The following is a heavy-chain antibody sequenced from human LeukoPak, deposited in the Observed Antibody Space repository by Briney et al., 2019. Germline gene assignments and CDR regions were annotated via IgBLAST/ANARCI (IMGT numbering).Heavy chain of an antibody. J-gene: IGHJ4*02. V-gene: IGHV3-74*01. Sequence: GGSLRLSCAVSGFTFSGYWMQWVRQAPGKGLVWVSRINSDGSSTSYADSVKGRFTISRDNAKNTLYLQMNSLRVEDTAVYYFVRALMSPSEYWGQGTLVTVSS. CDR3: VRALMSPSEY. D-gene: IGHD3-16*01. CDR2: INSDGSST. CDR1: GFTFSGYW.